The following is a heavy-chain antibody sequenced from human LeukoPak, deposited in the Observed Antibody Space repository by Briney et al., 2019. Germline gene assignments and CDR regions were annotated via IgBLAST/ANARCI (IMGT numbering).Heavy chain of an antibody. J-gene: IGHJ5*02. CDR2: MNPNSGNR. D-gene: IGHD6-13*01. CDR3: ARAYYSSSWYFGRIRFDP. V-gene: IGHV1-8*01. CDR1: GYTFTSYD. Sequence: ASVKVSCKASGYTFTSYDINWVRQATGQGLAWMGWMNPNSGNRGYAQKFQGRVTMTRNTSISTAYMELSSLRSEDTAVYYCARAYYSSSWYFGRIRFDPWGQGTLVTVSS.